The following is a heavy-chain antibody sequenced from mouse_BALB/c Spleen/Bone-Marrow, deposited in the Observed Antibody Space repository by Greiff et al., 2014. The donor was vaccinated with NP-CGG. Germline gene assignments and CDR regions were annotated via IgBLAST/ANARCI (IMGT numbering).Heavy chain of an antibody. V-gene: IGHV14-3*02. D-gene: IGHD4-1*01. CDR1: GFNIKDTY. Sequence: EVQLQQSGAELVKPGASVKLSCTASGFNIKDTYMHWVKQRPEQGLEWIGRIDLASGNTKYDPKFQGKATITADTSSNTAYLQLSSLTSEDTAVYYCARWEYYAMDYWGQGTSVTVSS. J-gene: IGHJ4*01. CDR2: IDLASGNT. CDR3: ARWEYYAMDY.